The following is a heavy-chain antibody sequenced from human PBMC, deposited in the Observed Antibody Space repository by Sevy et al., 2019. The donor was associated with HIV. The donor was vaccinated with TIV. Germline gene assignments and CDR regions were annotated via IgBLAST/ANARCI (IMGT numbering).Heavy chain of an antibody. CDR2: IYYNGHI. Sequence: SETLSLTCTVSGGSITSLYWNWIRQPPGKGLEWIANIYYNGHINYNPSVKSRVTLSLDTSKNQFSLSLGSVTAADTAMYYCAGENAWGRGYSWGQGTLVTVSS. V-gene: IGHV4-59*08. CDR3: AGENAWGRGYS. D-gene: IGHD1-26*01. J-gene: IGHJ4*02. CDR1: GGSITSLY.